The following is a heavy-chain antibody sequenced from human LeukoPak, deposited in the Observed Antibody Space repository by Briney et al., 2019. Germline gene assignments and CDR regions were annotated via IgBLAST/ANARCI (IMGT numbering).Heavy chain of an antibody. J-gene: IGHJ4*02. CDR1: GFTFSSYG. CDR2: ISYDGSNK. CDR3: VYGDYYYFDY. V-gene: IGHV3-30*03. D-gene: IGHD4-17*01. Sequence: GGSLRLSCAASGFTFSSYGMHWVRQAPGKGLEWVAVISYDGSNKYYADSVKGRFTISRDNSKNTLYLQMNSLRAEDTAVYYCVYGDYYYFDYWGQGTLVTVSS.